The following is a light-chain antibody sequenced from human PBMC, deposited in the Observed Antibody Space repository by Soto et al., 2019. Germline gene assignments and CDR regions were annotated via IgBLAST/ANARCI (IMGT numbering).Light chain of an antibody. CDR1: RVFLYKSNNKNH. CDR2: WAS. V-gene: IGKV4-1*01. Sequence: DIVMTQSPDSLAVSLGERATINCKCSRVFLYKSNNKNHLAWYQQKPGQPPQLIIYWASTRESGVPERSSGSGSGTDFTLTISSLEAEDVAFYWCQQYFDVPFTFGGGTKVDIK. CDR3: QQYFDVPFT. J-gene: IGKJ4*01.